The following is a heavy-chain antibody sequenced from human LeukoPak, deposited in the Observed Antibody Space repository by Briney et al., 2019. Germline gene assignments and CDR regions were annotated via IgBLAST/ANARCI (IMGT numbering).Heavy chain of an antibody. J-gene: IGHJ4*02. V-gene: IGHV4-59*01. CDR1: GGSINSYY. D-gene: IGHD4-17*01. Sequence: SETLSLTCTVSGGSINSYYWSWIRQPPGKGLEWIGYIYYSGSTNYNPSLKSRVTISVDTSKNQFSLKLSSVTAADTAVYYCARDAPRYGDAGGFDYWGQGTLVTVSS. CDR2: IYYSGST. CDR3: ARDAPRYGDAGGFDY.